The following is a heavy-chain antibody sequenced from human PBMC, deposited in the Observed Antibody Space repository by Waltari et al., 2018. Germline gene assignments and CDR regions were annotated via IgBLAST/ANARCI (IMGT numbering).Heavy chain of an antibody. CDR1: GGSISSNY. V-gene: IGHV4-59*01. D-gene: IGHD6-19*01. CDR3: ATPDSGDIFDY. J-gene: IGHJ4*02. Sequence: QVQLQESGPGLVKPSETLSLNCTVSGGSISSNYWSWIRQPPGKGLEWIGYIYYSGSTNYNPSLKSRVTLSINTSKNQFSLKLTSVTAADTAVYYCATPDSGDIFDYWGQGTLVTVSS. CDR2: IYYSGST.